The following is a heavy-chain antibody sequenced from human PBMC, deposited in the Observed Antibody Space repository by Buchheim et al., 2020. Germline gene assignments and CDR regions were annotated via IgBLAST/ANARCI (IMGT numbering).Heavy chain of an antibody. CDR3: ARDRDDYYDSSGYLDY. Sequence: EVQLVESGGGLVQPGGSLRLSCAASGFTFSSYWMHWVRQAPGKGLVWVSRLNSDGSSTSYADSVKGRFTISREHAKNTLYLQMNSLRAEDTAVYYCARDRDDYYDSSGYLDYWGQGTL. J-gene: IGHJ4*02. CDR2: LNSDGSST. CDR1: GFTFSSYW. D-gene: IGHD3-22*01. V-gene: IGHV3-74*01.